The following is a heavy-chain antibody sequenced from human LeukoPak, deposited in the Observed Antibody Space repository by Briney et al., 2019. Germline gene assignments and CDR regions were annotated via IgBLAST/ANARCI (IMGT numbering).Heavy chain of an antibody. J-gene: IGHJ4*02. CDR1: GFTFSSYG. CDR3: AKDHPLYCSSTSCPKGD. D-gene: IGHD2-2*01. CDR2: IWYGGSNK. Sequence: GGSLRLSCAASGFTFSSYGMHWVRQAPGKGLEWVAVIWYGGSNKYYADSVKGRFTISRDNSKNTLYLQMNSLRAEDTAVYYCAKDHPLYCSSTSCPKGDWGQGTLVTVSS. V-gene: IGHV3-30*02.